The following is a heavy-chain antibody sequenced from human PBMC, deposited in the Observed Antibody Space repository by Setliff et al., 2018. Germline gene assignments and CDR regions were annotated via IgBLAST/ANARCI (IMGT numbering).Heavy chain of an antibody. Sequence: SETLSLTCAVSGVSVNSLTWWSWVRQSPGKGLEWIGHIYHDGNTKSYPSVHFNPSLKSRVTMSVDKSKNHFSLELTSVTAADTAVYYCARGGGGYHAASWGQGILVTAPQ. CDR3: ARGGGGYHAAS. V-gene: IGHV4-4*02. D-gene: IGHD2-2*01. CDR2: IYHDGNT. CDR1: GVSVNSLTW. J-gene: IGHJ5*02.